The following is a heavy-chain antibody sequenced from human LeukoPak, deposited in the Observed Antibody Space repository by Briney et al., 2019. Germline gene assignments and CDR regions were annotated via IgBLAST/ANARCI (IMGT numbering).Heavy chain of an antibody. J-gene: IGHJ6*04. CDR1: GFTFNNYW. D-gene: IGHD3-10*02. Sequence: GGSLRLSCAASGFTFNNYWMTWVRQAPGKGLEWVANINQDGSGKEYVDSVKGRFTTSRDNAKNSLYLQMNSLRAEDTAVYYCAELGITMIGGVWGKGTTVTISS. CDR2: INQDGSGK. V-gene: IGHV3-7*01. CDR3: AELGITMIGGV.